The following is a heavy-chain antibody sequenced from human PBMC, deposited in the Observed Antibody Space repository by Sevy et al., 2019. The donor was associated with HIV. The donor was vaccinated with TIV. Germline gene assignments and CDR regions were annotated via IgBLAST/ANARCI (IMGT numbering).Heavy chain of an antibody. Sequence: PLRLSCAASGFTFDDYAMHWVRQAPGKGLEWVSGISWNSGSIGYADSVKGRFTISRDNAKNSLYLQMNSLRAEDTALYYCAKGASYDFWSGPLDYWGQGTLVTVSS. J-gene: IGHJ4*02. CDR1: GFTFDDYA. CDR2: ISWNSGSI. V-gene: IGHV3-9*01. D-gene: IGHD3-3*01. CDR3: AKGASYDFWSGPLDY.